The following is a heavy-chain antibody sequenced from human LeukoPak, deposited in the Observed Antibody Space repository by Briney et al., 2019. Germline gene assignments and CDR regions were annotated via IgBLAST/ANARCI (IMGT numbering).Heavy chain of an antibody. Sequence: PGGSLRLSCAASGFTFSSYNMNWVRQAPGKGLEWVSSISSSSSYIYYTDSVKGRFTISRDNAKNSLYLQMNSLRADDTAIYYCARVSLGAAIGTSRWGQRTLVTVSS. CDR1: GFTFSSYN. V-gene: IGHV3-21*01. CDR3: ARVSLGAAIGTSR. D-gene: IGHD1-1*01. J-gene: IGHJ4*02. CDR2: ISSSSSYI.